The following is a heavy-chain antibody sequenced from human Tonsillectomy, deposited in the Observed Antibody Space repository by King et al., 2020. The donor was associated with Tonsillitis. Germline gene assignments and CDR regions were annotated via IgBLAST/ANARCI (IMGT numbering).Heavy chain of an antibody. V-gene: IGHV4-59*01. Sequence: VQLQESGPGLVKPSETLSLTCTVSGGSISSYYWSWIRQPPGKGLEWIGYIYDSGSTNNNPSLKSRVTISVDTSKNQFSLKLSSVTAADTAVYYCARAKGYYYGSGSYYFGWFDPWGQGTLVTVSS. CDR3: ARAKGYYYGSGSYYFGWFDP. D-gene: IGHD3-10*01. CDR2: IYDSGST. CDR1: GGSISSYY. J-gene: IGHJ5*02.